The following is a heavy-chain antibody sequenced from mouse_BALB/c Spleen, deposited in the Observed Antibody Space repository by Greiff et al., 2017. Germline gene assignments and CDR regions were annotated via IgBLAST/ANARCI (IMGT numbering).Heavy chain of an antibody. D-gene: IGHD2-10*02. J-gene: IGHJ3*01. CDR3: AREYGKGFAY. CDR2: IWSGGST. CDR1: GFSLTSYG. V-gene: IGHV2-2*02. Sequence: VKLMESGPGLVQPSQSLSITCTVSGFSLTSYGVHWVRQSPGKGLEWLGVIWSGGSTDYNAAFISRLSISKDNSKSQVFFKMNSLQANDTAIYYCAREYGKGFAYWGQGTLVTVSA.